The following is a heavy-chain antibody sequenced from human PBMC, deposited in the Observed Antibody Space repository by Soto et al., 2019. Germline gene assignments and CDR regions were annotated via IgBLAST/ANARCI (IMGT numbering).Heavy chain of an antibody. Sequence: VQLVQSGAEVSKPGASVMVSCETSGDTFNSHTINWLRQAPGQGLEWMGGIIPVFGSPTYAQKFQARLTSTADTSPQTAYMELCNLTSDDLAFYFCARDITGTYNWFDSWRQRTLVTGPS. V-gene: IGHV1-69*06. CDR1: GDTFNSHT. J-gene: IGHJ5*01. CDR2: IIPVFGSP. D-gene: IGHD1-20*01. CDR3: ARDITGTYNWFDS.